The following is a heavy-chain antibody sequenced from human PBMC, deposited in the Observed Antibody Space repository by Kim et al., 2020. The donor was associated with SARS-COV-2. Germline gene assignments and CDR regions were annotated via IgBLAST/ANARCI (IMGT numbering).Heavy chain of an antibody. CDR2: ISAYNGNT. CDR1: GYTFTSYG. Sequence: ASVKVSCKASGYTFTSYGISWVRQAPGQGLEWMGWISAYNGNTNYAQKLQGRVTMTTDTSTSTAYMELRSLRSDDTAVYYCARDYGSGTTKYYYGMDVWGQGTTVTVSS. J-gene: IGHJ6*02. D-gene: IGHD3-10*01. CDR3: ARDYGSGTTKYYYGMDV. V-gene: IGHV1-18*01.